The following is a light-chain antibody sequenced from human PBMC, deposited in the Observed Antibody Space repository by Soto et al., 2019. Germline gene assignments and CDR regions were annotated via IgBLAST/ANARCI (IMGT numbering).Light chain of an antibody. V-gene: IGKV3-11*01. CDR2: DAS. CDR3: QQRSIWPRT. J-gene: IGKJ4*01. Sequence: EIVLTQSPATLSLSPGEIATLSCRASQSVSSYLAWYQQKPGQAPRLLIYDASNRATGIPARFSGSGSGTDFTLTISSLEPEDFAVYSCQQRSIWPRTFGGGTKVEIK. CDR1: QSVSSY.